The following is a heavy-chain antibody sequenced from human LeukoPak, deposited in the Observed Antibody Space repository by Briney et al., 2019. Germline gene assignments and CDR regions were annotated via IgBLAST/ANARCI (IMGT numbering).Heavy chain of an antibody. CDR2: ISAYNGNT. J-gene: IGHJ6*03. CDR3: AREYYDFWSGYYNPYYYYYMDV. V-gene: IGHV1-18*01. CDR1: GYTFTSYG. D-gene: IGHD3-3*01. Sequence: ASVKVSCKASGYTFTSYGISWVRQAPGQGLEWMGWISAYNGNTNYAQKLQGRVTMTTDTSTSTAYMELRSLRSDDTAVYYCAREYYDFWSGYYNPYYYYYMDVWGKGTTVTVSS.